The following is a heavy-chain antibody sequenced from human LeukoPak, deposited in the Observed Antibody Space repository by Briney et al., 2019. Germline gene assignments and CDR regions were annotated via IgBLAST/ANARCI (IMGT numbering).Heavy chain of an antibody. J-gene: IGHJ4*02. D-gene: IGHD3-3*01. Sequence: PSETLSLTYTVSAGSISTPYWHWIRQSPGKRLEWIGFVFYGGITNYNPSLKSRVTISLDTSKNQFSLKLTSVAAADTAVYYCASGTVFGVITPQYFHYWGQRTRVTVSS. CDR3: ASGTVFGVITPQYFHY. V-gene: IGHV4-59*11. CDR2: VFYGGIT. CDR1: AGSISTPY.